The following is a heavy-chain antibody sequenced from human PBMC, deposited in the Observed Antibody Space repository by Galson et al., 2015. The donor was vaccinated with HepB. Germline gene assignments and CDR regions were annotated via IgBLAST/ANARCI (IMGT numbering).Heavy chain of an antibody. D-gene: IGHD3-10*01. CDR3: AKDGYYYGSGSYSNYYYYGMDV. V-gene: IGHV3-30*18. J-gene: IGHJ6*02. Sequence: SLRLSCAASGFTFSSYGMHWVRQAPGKGLEWVAVISYDGSNKYYADSVKGRFTISRDNSKNTLYLQMSSLRAEDTAVYYCAKDGYYYGSGSYSNYYYYGMDVWGQGTTVTVSS. CDR1: GFTFSSYG. CDR2: ISYDGSNK.